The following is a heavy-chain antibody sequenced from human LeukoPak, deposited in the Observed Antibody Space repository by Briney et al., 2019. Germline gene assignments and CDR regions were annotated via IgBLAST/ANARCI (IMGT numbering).Heavy chain of an antibody. CDR1: GGSISSYY. CDR2: IYYSGST. J-gene: IGHJ1*01. V-gene: IGHV4-59*12. D-gene: IGHD3-10*01. CDR3: ARDVVLLTNLVARPFHP. Sequence: SETLSLTCTVSGGSISSYYWSWIRQPPGKGLEWIGYIYYSGSTNYNPSLKSRVTISVDTSKNQFSLKLTSVTAADTAVYYCARDVVLLTNLVARPFHPWGQGTLVTVSS.